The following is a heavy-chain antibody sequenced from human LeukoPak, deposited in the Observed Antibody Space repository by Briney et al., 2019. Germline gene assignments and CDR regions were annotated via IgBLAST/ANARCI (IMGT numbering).Heavy chain of an antibody. J-gene: IGHJ4*02. V-gene: IGHV3-73*01. CDR1: GFTFSGSA. CDR3: TTPGRGYSYGEVDY. D-gene: IGHD5-18*01. Sequence: GGSLRLSCAASGFTFSGSAMRWVRQASGKGLEWVGRIRSKANSYATAYAASVKGRFTISRDDSKNTAYLQMNSLQTEDTAVYYCTTPGRGYSYGEVDYWGQGNLVTVSS. CDR2: IRSKANSYAT.